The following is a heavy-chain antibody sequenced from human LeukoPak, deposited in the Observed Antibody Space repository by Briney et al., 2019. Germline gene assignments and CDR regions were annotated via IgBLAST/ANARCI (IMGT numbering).Heavy chain of an antibody. Sequence: GGSLRLSCAASGFTLSDYYMTWIRQAPGKGLEWISYIGNGGSNIMLYADSVKGRFTVFRDYARNSLYLQMNSLRAEDTAVYYCARDKSNKGHDCWGQGTLVTVSS. CDR1: GFTLSDYY. CDR3: ARDKSNKGHDC. J-gene: IGHJ4*02. V-gene: IGHV3-11*01. CDR2: IGNGGSNIM.